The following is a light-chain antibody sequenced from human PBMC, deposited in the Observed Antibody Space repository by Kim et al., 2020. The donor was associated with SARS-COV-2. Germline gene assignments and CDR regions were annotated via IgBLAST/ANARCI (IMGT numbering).Light chain of an antibody. CDR3: GTWDNGLSAVV. Sequence: GQNVTISCSGSSSNIGDNYVSWYQHFPGTVPKPLIYDNNKRPSGIPDRFSGSKSGTSATLGITGLQTGDEADFYCGTWDNGLSAVVFGGGTQLTVL. V-gene: IGLV1-51*01. CDR2: DNN. CDR1: SSNIGDNY. J-gene: IGLJ2*01.